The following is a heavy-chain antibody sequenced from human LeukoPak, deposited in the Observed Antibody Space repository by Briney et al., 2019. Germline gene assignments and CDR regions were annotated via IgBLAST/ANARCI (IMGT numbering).Heavy chain of an antibody. D-gene: IGHD4-17*01. CDR2: ISGSGGST. Sequence: GGSLRLSCAASGFTFSSYSMNWVRQAPGKGLEWVSAISGSGGSTYYADSVRGRFTISRDNSKNTLYLQMNSLRAEDTAVYYCARDYGDSSGFDYWGQGTLVTVSS. J-gene: IGHJ4*02. CDR1: GFTFSSYS. V-gene: IGHV3-23*01. CDR3: ARDYGDSSGFDY.